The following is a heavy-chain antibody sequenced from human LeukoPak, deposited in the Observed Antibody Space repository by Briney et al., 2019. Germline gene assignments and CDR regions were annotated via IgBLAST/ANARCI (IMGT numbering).Heavy chain of an antibody. J-gene: IGHJ4*02. V-gene: IGHV3-23*01. CDR2: ISSSGDRT. CDR3: AKDVDYGDYVVY. CDR1: GFTFSSYD. Sequence: GGSLRLSCAVSGFTFSSYDMSWVRQAPGRGPEWVSAISSSGDRTYYADSVKGRFTISRDNSKNTLYLQMNSLRAEDTAIYYCAKDVDYGDYVVYWGQGTLVTVSS. D-gene: IGHD4-17*01.